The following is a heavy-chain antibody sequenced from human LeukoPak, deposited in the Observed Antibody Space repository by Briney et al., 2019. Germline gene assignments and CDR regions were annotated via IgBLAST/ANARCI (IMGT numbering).Heavy chain of an antibody. D-gene: IGHD6-6*01. CDR1: GFTFSSYG. CDR3: ANMGGSSDRLGTGY. V-gene: IGHV3-30*18. Sequence: PGGPLRLSCAASGFTFSSYGMHWVRQAPGKGLEWVAVISYDGSNKYYADSVKGRFTISRDTSKNTLYLQMNSLRAEDTAVYYCANMGGSSDRLGTGYWGQGTLVTVSS. J-gene: IGHJ4*02. CDR2: ISYDGSNK.